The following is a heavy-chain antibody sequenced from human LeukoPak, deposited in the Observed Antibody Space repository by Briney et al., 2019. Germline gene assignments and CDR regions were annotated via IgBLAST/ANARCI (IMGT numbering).Heavy chain of an antibody. CDR3: VRLGRAAGFYFFDY. CDR2: IYYSGST. V-gene: IGHV4-59*12. J-gene: IGHJ4*02. D-gene: IGHD6-13*01. Sequence: PSETLSLTCTVSGGSISSYYWSWIRQPPGKGLEWIGYIYYSGSTNYNPSLESRVTISIDTSKRHFSLKLTSVTAADTAVYYCVRLGRAAGFYFFDYWGQGSLVTVSS. CDR1: GGSISSYY.